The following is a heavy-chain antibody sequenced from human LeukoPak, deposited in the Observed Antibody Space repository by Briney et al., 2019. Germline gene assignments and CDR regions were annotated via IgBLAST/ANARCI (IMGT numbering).Heavy chain of an antibody. CDR2: INPSGGST. V-gene: IGHV1-46*01. CDR3: ARESCTNGVCYTRLDY. D-gene: IGHD2-8*01. Sequence: ASVKVSCKASGYTFTSYYMHWVRQAPGQGLEWMGIINPSGGSTSYAQKFQGRVTMTRDMSTSTVYMELSSLRSKDTAVYYCARESCTNGVCYTRLDYWGQGTLVTVSS. J-gene: IGHJ4*02. CDR1: GYTFTSYY.